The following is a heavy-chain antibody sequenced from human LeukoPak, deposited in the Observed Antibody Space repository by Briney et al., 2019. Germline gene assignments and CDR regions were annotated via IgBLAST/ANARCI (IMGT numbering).Heavy chain of an antibody. CDR1: GYTFTSYG. V-gene: IGHV1-18*04. J-gene: IGHJ4*02. CDR2: ISAYNGNT. D-gene: IGHD6-19*01. Sequence: EASVKVSCEASGYTFTSYGISWVRQAPGQGLEWMGWISAYNGNTNYAQKLQGRVTMTTDTSTSTAYMELRSLRSDDTAVYYCARDGSGSGWFYYFDYWGQGTLVTVSS. CDR3: ARDGSGSGWFYYFDY.